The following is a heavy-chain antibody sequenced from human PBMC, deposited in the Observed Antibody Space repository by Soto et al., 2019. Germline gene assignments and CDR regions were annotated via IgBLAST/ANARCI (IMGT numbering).Heavy chain of an antibody. CDR2: INPNSRGT. V-gene: IGHV1-2*02. CDR3: ARVTLKAGNWFDP. Sequence: ASVKVSCKASGYTFTDYFIHWVRQAPGQGFEWMGWINPNSRGTNYAQKFQGRVTMTRDTSNGTAYMELRGLRSDDTAVYYCARVTLKAGNWFDPWGQGTLVTVSS. J-gene: IGHJ5*02. CDR1: GYTFTDYF.